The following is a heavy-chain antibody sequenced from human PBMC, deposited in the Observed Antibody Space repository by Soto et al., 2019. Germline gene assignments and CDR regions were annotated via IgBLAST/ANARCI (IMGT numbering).Heavy chain of an antibody. D-gene: IGHD3-16*01. CDR2: ISYDGSSQ. CDR1: EFSFSSYA. Sequence: QVQLVESGGGVVQPGRSLRLSCATSEFSFSSYAMHWVRQAPGKGLEWVAVISYDGSSQYYADSVKDRFTLSRDNSKKTLYLQMNSLRADDTAVYYCARDLRGRGRVGPFDYWGKGTLVTVSS. V-gene: IGHV3-30-3*01. CDR3: ARDLRGRGRVGPFDY. J-gene: IGHJ4*02.